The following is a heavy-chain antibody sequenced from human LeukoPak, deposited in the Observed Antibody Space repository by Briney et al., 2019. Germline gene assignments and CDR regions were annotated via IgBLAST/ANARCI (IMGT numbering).Heavy chain of an antibody. CDR3: ARDSVSSWDMVV. D-gene: IGHD6-13*01. J-gene: IGHJ6*02. CDR1: GFTFSTHA. CDR2: TSYDGRLK. V-gene: IGHV3-30*04. Sequence: PGESLRLSCAVSGFTFSTHAMHWVRQAPGKGLEWVTVTSYDGRLKYYADSVKRRFTISIEISKNTVFLQMTSLRPEDTAVYFCARDSVSSWDMVVWGQGTTVTVSS.